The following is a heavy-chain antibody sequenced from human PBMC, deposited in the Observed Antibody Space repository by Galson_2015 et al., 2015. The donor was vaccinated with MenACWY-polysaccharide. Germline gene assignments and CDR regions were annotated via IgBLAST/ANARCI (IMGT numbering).Heavy chain of an antibody. CDR1: GFTFSSYE. CDR2: ISSSGSTI. Sequence: SLRLSCAASGFTFSSYEMNWVRQAPGKGLEWVSYISSSGSTIYYADSVKDRFTISRDNAKNSLYLQMNSLRAEDTAVYYCARASAVLLWFDYWGQGTLVTVSS. V-gene: IGHV3-48*03. D-gene: IGHD3-10*01. CDR3: ARASAVLLWFDY. J-gene: IGHJ5*01.